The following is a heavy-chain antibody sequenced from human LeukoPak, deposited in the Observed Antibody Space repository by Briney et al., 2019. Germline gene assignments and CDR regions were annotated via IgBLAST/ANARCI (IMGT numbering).Heavy chain of an antibody. CDR1: GYTFTAYH. CDR3: AREMGATVTPFDY. CDR2: INPNNGGT. V-gene: IGHV1-2*02. Sequence: ASVKVSCKASGYTFTAYHLHWVRQAPGQGLEWMGWINPNNGGTNYAQKFQGRVTMTRDTSISTAYMELNRLRSDDTAVYYCAREMGATVTPFDYWGQGTLVTVSS. J-gene: IGHJ4*02. D-gene: IGHD4-17*01.